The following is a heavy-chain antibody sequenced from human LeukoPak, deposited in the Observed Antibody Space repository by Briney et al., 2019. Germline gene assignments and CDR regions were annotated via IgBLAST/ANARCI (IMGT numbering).Heavy chain of an antibody. CDR3: ARASWGYCSGGSCYPNWFDT. D-gene: IGHD2-15*01. V-gene: IGHV4-61*01. CDR2: IYYSGST. CDR1: GGSISSSSYY. J-gene: IGHJ5*02. Sequence: SETLSLTCTVSGGSISSSSYYWSWIRQPPGKGLEWIGYIYYSGSTNYNPSLKSRVTISVDTSKNQFSLKLSSVTAADTAVYYCARASWGYCSGGSCYPNWFDTWGQGTLVTVSS.